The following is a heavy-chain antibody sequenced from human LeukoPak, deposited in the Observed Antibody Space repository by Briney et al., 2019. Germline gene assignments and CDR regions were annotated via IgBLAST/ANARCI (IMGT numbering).Heavy chain of an antibody. CDR1: GGSLSSYY. V-gene: IGHV4-59*12. CDR2: IYYSGST. J-gene: IGHJ4*02. Sequence: SGTLSLTCTVSGGSLSSYYWSWLRQPPGKGLEWRGYIYYSGSTNYNPSLKSRVTISVDTSKNHFSLTLSSVTAADTAVYYCARGRIGYDSSGYLTQLFDYWGQGTLVTVSS. CDR3: ARGRIGYDSSGYLTQLFDY. D-gene: IGHD3-22*01.